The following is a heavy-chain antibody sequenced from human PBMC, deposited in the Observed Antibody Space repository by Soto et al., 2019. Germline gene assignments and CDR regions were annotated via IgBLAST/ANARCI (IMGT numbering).Heavy chain of an antibody. CDR3: AKGELRYFDWLPYFDY. J-gene: IGHJ4*02. CDR1: GGSISSGGYY. Sequence: QVQLQESGPGLVKPSQTLSLTCTVSGGSISSGGYYWSWIRQHPGKGLEWIGYIYYSGSTYYNPSLTSRVTISVDTSKNQFSLKLSSVTAADTAVYYCAKGELRYFDWLPYFDYWGQGTLVTVSS. CDR2: IYYSGST. V-gene: IGHV4-31*03. D-gene: IGHD3-9*01.